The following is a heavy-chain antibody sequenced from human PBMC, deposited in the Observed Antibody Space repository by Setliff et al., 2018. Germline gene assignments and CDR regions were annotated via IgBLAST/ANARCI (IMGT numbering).Heavy chain of an antibody. CDR2: ISGYNGYT. D-gene: IGHD2-2*01. V-gene: IGHV1-18*01. J-gene: IGHJ3*02. CDR1: GYNFAKYG. CDR3: VRDRAAIVVGPPTAAFDI. Sequence: ASVKVSCKAFGYNFAKYGTSWVRQAHGKGLEWVGWISGYNGYTVYAQKLQGRVTLTTDTSTGTAYMEVRSLRSDDTAQYYCVRDRAAIVVGPPTAAFDIWGQGTMVTVSS.